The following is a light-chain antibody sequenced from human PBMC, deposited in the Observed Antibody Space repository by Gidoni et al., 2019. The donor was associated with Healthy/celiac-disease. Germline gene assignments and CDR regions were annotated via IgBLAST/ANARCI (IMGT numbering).Light chain of an antibody. J-gene: IGKJ1*01. CDR1: QSISSW. CDR2: KAS. CDR3: QQYNNYSWT. V-gene: IGKV1-5*03. Sequence: DVQITQSPSTLSASVGDRVTITCRASQSISSWLAWYQQKPGQALKLLIYKASSLESGVPSRFSGSGSGTDFTLTISSLQPDDFATYYCQQYNNYSWTFXQXTKVEIK.